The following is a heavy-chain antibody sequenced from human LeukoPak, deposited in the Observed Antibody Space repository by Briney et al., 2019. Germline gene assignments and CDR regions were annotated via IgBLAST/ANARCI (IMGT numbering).Heavy chain of an antibody. CDR3: AREHDFWSGLGMDV. CDR1: GGSISSGDYY. Sequence: SQTLSLTCTVSGGSISSGDYYWSWIRKPRGEGREWIGYLYYSGSTYYTLSIKSRVTISVDTSKNQFSLKLSSVTAADTAVYYCAREHDFWSGLGMDVWGKGTTVTVSS. CDR2: LYYSGST. J-gene: IGHJ6*04. D-gene: IGHD3-3*01. V-gene: IGHV4-30-4*08.